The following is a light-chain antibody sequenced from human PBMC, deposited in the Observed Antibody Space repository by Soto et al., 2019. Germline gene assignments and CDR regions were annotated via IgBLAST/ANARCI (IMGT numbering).Light chain of an antibody. V-gene: IGKV3-11*01. CDR3: QQRSNWPPALT. Sequence: EIVLTQSPATLSLSPGERATLSCRASQRVSRYLAWYQQKPGQAPRLLIYDASSRATGIPARFSGSGSGTDFTLTISSLEPEDFAVYYCQQRSNWPPALTFGGGTKVEIK. CDR2: DAS. CDR1: QRVSRY. J-gene: IGKJ4*01.